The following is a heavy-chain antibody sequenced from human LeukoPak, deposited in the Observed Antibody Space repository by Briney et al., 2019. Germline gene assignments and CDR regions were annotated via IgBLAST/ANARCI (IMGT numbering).Heavy chain of an antibody. Sequence: GGSLRFSCAASGFTFSSYAMSWVRQAPGKGLEWVSAISGSGGSTYYADSVKGRFTISRDNAKNSLYLQMNSLRAEDTAVYYCARYDSRDVTLDYWGQGTLVTVSS. CDR2: ISGSGGST. V-gene: IGHV3-23*01. CDR1: GFTFSSYA. CDR3: ARYDSRDVTLDY. J-gene: IGHJ4*02. D-gene: IGHD3-22*01.